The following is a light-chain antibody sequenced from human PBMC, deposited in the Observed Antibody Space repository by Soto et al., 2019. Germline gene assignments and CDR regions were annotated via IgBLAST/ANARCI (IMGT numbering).Light chain of an antibody. V-gene: IGKV3-15*01. Sequence: EIVLTQSPGTLSLSPGERATLSCRASQTVSSSYLAWYQQKPGQAPRLLIYGASSRATGIPARFSGSGSGTEFTLTISSLQSEDFALYYCQQYNKWPLFTFGPGTRVDIK. CDR3: QQYNKWPLFT. CDR2: GAS. J-gene: IGKJ3*01. CDR1: QTVSSSY.